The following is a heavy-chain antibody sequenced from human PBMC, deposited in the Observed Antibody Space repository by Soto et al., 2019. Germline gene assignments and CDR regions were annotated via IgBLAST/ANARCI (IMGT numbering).Heavy chain of an antibody. CDR3: ARVRPGNNLYCFSGLDF. D-gene: IGHD1-1*01. J-gene: IGHJ6*02. CDR2: ISYEGSNT. Sequence: QVHLVESGGGVVQPGKSLRLSCVASGFTFDTYGIHWVRQAPGKGLQWVALISYEGSNTYYADSVRGRFTISRDNYKNVLYLQMNTLRPEDTGVYYCARVRPGNNLYCFSGLDFGGQGTSVTVAS. CDR1: GFTFDTYG. V-gene: IGHV3-30-3*01.